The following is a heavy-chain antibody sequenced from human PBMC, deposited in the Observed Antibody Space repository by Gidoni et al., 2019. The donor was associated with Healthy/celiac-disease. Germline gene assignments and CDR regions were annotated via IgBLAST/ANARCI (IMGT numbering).Heavy chain of an antibody. CDR2: IYHSGST. V-gene: IGHV4-4*02. CDR1: GGSISSSNW. J-gene: IGHJ6*02. Sequence: QVQLQESGPGLVKPSGTLSLTCAVSGGSISSSNWWSWVRQPQGKGLEWIGEIYHSGSTNYNPSLKSRVTISVDKSKNQFSLKLSSVTAADTAVYYCARFTRQRTGVALSNYYYYGMDVWGQGTTVTVSS. D-gene: IGHD3-3*01. CDR3: ARFTRQRTGVALSNYYYYGMDV.